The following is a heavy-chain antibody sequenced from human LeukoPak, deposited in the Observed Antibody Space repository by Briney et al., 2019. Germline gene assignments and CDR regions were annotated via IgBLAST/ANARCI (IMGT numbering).Heavy chain of an antibody. CDR2: ISYDGSNK. V-gene: IGHV3-30-3*01. CDR1: GFTFDDYA. D-gene: IGHD6-13*01. CDR3: AREYSSSWYYFDY. J-gene: IGHJ4*02. Sequence: PGGSLRLSCAASGFTFDDYAMHWVRQAPGKGLEWVAVISYDGSNKYYADSVKGRFTISRDNSKNTLYLQMNSLRAEDTAVYYCAREYSSSWYYFDYWGQGTLVTVSS.